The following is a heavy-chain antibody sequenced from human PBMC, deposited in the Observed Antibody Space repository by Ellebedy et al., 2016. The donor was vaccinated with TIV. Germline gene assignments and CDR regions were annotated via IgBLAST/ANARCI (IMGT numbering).Heavy chain of an antibody. V-gene: IGHV3-7*01. J-gene: IGHJ4*02. D-gene: IGHD3-3*01. CDR3: ARDELEDFWSGYYLDY. CDR2: IKQDGSEK. CDR1: GFTFSSYW. Sequence: PGGSLRLSCAASGFTFSSYWMSWVRQAPGKGLEWVANIKQDGSEKYYVDSVKGRFTISRDNAKNSLYLQMNSLRAEDTAVYYCARDELEDFWSGYYLDYWGQGTLVTVSS.